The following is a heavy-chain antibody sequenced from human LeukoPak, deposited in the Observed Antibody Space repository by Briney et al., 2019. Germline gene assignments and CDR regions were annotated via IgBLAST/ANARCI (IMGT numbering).Heavy chain of an antibody. J-gene: IGHJ4*02. Sequence: ASVKVSCKASGYTFTSYGLNWVRQAPGQGLEWMGWISAYNGNTNYAQKPQGRVTMTTGTSTSTAYMELRSLRSDDTAVYYCARAKEFSYSTYWGQGTLVTVSS. V-gene: IGHV1-18*01. CDR2: ISAYNGNT. CDR1: GYTFTSYG. D-gene: IGHD3-16*02. CDR3: ARAKEFSYSTY.